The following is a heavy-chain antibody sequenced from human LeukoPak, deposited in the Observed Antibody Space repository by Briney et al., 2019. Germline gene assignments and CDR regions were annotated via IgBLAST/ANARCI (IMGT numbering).Heavy chain of an antibody. CDR3: AKDITAGAVASAAFDY. Sequence: GGSLRLSCAASGFTFDDYAMHWVRQAPGKGLEWVSGIRWNSGSIGYADSVKGRFTISRDNAKNSLYLQMNSLRAEDMALYYCAKDITAGAVASAAFDYWGQGTLVTVSS. J-gene: IGHJ4*02. CDR1: GFTFDDYA. CDR2: IRWNSGSI. V-gene: IGHV3-9*03. D-gene: IGHD6-19*01.